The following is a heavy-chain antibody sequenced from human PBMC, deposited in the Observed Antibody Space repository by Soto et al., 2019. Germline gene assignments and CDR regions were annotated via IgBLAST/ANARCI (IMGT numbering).Heavy chain of an antibody. V-gene: IGHV1-69*13. J-gene: IGHJ6*02. Sequence: SVKVSCKASGGTFSRYAISWVRQAPGQGLEWMGGIIPIFGTANYAQKFQGRVTITADESTSTAYMELSSLRSEDTAVYYCARGADTASYYYYYGMDVWGQGTTVTVSS. D-gene: IGHD5-18*01. CDR1: GGTFSRYA. CDR2: IIPIFGTA. CDR3: ARGADTASYYYYYGMDV.